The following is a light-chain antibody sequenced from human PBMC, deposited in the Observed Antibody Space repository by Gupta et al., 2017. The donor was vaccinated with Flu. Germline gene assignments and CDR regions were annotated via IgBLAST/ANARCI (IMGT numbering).Light chain of an antibody. J-gene: IGLJ3*02. V-gene: IGLV3-19*01. CDR3: NSWASTANQLV. Sequence: SSELTQHSAVSGAVGQTVRITCHGDSYRLFYSSWYQQKPGQAPILLIFGVNKRPSGFTVRFSGSKSGSTASLAITGGQPEDEADYYCNSWASTANQLVFGGGTNLTVL. CDR1: SYRLFY. CDR2: GVN.